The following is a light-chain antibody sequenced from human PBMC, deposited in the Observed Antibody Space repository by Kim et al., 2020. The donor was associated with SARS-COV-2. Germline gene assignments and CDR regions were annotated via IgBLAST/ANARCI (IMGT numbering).Light chain of an antibody. Sequence: QSVLTPPPSASGTPGQRVTISCSGSRSNIGSNAVNWYQQLPGTAPKLLIYSNDHRPSGVPDRFSGSKSGTSASLAISGLQSEDEADYYCAAWDDSLNGVIFGGGTQLTVL. V-gene: IGLV1-44*01. J-gene: IGLJ2*01. CDR1: RSNIGSNA. CDR2: SND. CDR3: AAWDDSLNGVI.